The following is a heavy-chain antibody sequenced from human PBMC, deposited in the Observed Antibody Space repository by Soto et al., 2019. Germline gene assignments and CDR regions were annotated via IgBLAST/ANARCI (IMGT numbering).Heavy chain of an antibody. Sequence: ASVKVSWKASGGTFSSYTISWVRQAPGQGLEWMGWMNPNSGNTGYAQKFQGRVTMTRNTSISTAYMELSSLRSEDTAVYYCARGYSSGWYCGVDYWGQGTTVTVSS. D-gene: IGHD6-19*01. J-gene: IGHJ4*02. CDR3: ARGYSSGWYCGVDY. CDR1: GGTFSSYT. V-gene: IGHV1-8*02. CDR2: MNPNSGNT.